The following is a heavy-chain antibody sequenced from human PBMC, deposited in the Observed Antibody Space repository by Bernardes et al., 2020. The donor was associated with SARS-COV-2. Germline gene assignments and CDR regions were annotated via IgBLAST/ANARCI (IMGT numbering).Heavy chain of an antibody. Sequence: ETLSLTCTVSGGSISSYYWSWIRQPPGKGLEWIGYIYYSGSTNYNPSLKSRVTISVDTSKNQFSLKLSSVTAADTAVYYCARQDIGAIFGVVTTPAGMDVWGQGTTVTVSS. CDR1: GGSISSYY. J-gene: IGHJ6*02. CDR3: ARQDIGAIFGVVTTPAGMDV. D-gene: IGHD3-3*01. V-gene: IGHV4-59*08. CDR2: IYYSGST.